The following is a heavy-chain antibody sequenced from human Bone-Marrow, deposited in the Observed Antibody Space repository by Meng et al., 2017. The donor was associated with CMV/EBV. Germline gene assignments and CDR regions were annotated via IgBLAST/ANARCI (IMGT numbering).Heavy chain of an antibody. D-gene: IGHD3-10*01. CDR1: GYNFTSYG. CDR3: ARDKSGSVPFDY. CDR2: ISAYNGNT. Sequence: KASGYNFTSYGISWVRQAPGQGLEWMGWISAYNGNTNYAQKLQGRVTMTTDTSTSTAYMELRSLRSDDTAVYYCARDKSGSVPFDYWGQGTLVTVSS. J-gene: IGHJ4*02. V-gene: IGHV1-18*01.